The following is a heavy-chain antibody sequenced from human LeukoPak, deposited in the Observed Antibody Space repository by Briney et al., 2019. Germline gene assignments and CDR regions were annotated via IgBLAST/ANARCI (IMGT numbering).Heavy chain of an antibody. CDR2: IRSKAYGGTT. V-gene: IGHV3-49*04. Sequence: PGGSLRLSCTASGFTFGDYAMSWVRQAPGKGLEWVGFIRSKAYGGTTEYAASVKGRFTISRDDSKSIAYLQMNSLKTEDTAVYYCTRSPGIAVANFDNWGQGALCTVSS. D-gene: IGHD6-19*01. J-gene: IGHJ4*02. CDR3: TRSPGIAVANFDN. CDR1: GFTFGDYA.